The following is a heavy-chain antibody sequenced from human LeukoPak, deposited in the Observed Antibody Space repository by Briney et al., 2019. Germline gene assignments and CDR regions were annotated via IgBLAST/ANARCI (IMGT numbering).Heavy chain of an antibody. CDR1: GDSVGSSASGSSR. J-gene: IGHJ4*02. D-gene: IGHD4-17*01. CDR3: VRDLDDGNYALAY. Sequence: SETLSLTCAVSGDSVGSSASGSSRWNWVRQPPGKTLEWIGEIYRSGGTHSNPSLRRRVTMSLDRSKNQLTLNVRSVTAADTAVYYCVRDLDDGNYALAYWGQGTLVTVSS. CDR2: IYRSGGT. V-gene: IGHV4-4*02.